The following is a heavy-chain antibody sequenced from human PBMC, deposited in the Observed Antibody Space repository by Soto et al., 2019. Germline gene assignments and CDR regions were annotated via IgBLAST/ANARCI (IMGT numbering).Heavy chain of an antibody. CDR1: GFTFSSYA. CDR2: ISGSGGST. J-gene: IGHJ4*02. D-gene: IGHD5-12*01. CDR3: AKDPRSGYDWGEYFDS. V-gene: IGHV3-23*01. Sequence: EVQLLESGGGLVQPGGSLRLSCAASGFTFSSYAMSWVRQAPGKGLEWVSAISGSGGSTYYADSVKGRFTISRDNSKNTLYLQMNSLRAEDTAVYYCAKDPRSGYDWGEYFDSWGQGTLVTVSS.